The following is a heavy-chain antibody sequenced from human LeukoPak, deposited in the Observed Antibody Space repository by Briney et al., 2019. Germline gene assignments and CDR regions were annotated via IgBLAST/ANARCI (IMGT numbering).Heavy chain of an antibody. CDR2: ISGSGAST. Sequence: GGSLRLSCLTSGFTFSTNAMSWVRQAPGKGLEWISGISGSGASTYYADSVTGRFTISRHNSKNTLYLQMNSLRAEDTAVYYCAKGSSSSRPYYFDYWGQGTLVTVSS. J-gene: IGHJ4*02. V-gene: IGHV3-23*01. CDR3: AKGSSSSRPYYFDY. D-gene: IGHD6-13*01. CDR1: GFTFSTNA.